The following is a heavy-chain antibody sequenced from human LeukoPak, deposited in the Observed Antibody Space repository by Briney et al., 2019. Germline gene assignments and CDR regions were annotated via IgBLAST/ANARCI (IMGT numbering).Heavy chain of an antibody. D-gene: IGHD3-22*01. CDR3: ARDRDYYDSSGYGIFDY. Sequence: GGSLRLSCAASGFTFSSYAMHWVRQAPGKGLEWVAVISYDGSNKYYADSVKGRLTISRDNSKNTLYLQMNSLRAEDTAVYYCARDRDYYDSSGYGIFDYWGQGTLVTVSS. J-gene: IGHJ4*02. V-gene: IGHV3-30-3*01. CDR2: ISYDGSNK. CDR1: GFTFSSYA.